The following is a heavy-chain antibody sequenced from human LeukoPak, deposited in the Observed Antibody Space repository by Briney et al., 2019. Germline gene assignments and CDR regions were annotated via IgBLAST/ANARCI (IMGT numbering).Heavy chain of an antibody. CDR1: GFTFSDYD. CDR3: GRAFPPLRTSSAGDL. Sequence: PGGSLRRSCSASGFTFSDYDMTWVRQAPGKGLEWVSSISGLSSHIYYGDSVKGRFSISRDNAKNSLYLQMNSLGAEDTAVYYCGRAFPPLRTSSAGDLWGQGTLVTVSS. D-gene: IGHD3-16*01. V-gene: IGHV3-21*01. J-gene: IGHJ4*02. CDR2: ISGLSSHI.